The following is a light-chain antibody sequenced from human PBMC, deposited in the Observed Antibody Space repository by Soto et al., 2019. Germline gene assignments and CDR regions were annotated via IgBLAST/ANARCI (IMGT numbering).Light chain of an antibody. J-gene: IGKJ1*01. CDR1: QSVSSIY. CDR2: GAS. Sequence: EIVLTHSPGTLSLSPGERATLSCRASQSVSSIYLAWYQQKPGQAPRLLIYGASSRATGIPDRFSGSGSGTDLTLTISRLEPEDFAVYYCQHYGSSRTFGQGTKVEIK. V-gene: IGKV3-20*01. CDR3: QHYGSSRT.